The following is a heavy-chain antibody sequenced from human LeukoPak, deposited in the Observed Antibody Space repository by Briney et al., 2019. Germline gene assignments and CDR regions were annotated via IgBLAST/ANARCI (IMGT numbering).Heavy chain of an antibody. CDR1: GYTFTGYY. J-gene: IGHJ4*02. Sequence: ASVKVPCKASGYTFTGYYMHWVRQAPGQGLEWMGWINPNSGGTNYAQKFQGRVTMTRDTSISTAYMELSRLRSDDTAVYYCARDLVVVPAANDYWGQGTLVTVSS. CDR2: INPNSGGT. D-gene: IGHD2-2*01. V-gene: IGHV1-2*02. CDR3: ARDLVVVPAANDY.